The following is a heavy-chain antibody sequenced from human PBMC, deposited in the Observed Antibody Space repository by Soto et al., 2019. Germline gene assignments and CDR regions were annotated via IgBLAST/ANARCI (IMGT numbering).Heavy chain of an antibody. V-gene: IGHV1-18*03. CDR1: GYTFTNYG. Sequence: EASVKVSCKASGYTFTNYGINWVRQAPGQGLEWMGWISAYNGNTNYAQKFQGRVTMTTDTSTSTAYMELRSLRSDDMAVYYCLRAAGGITSPFDYWGQGTLVT. CDR2: ISAYNGNT. CDR3: LRAAGGITSPFDY. D-gene: IGHD3-16*01. J-gene: IGHJ4*02.